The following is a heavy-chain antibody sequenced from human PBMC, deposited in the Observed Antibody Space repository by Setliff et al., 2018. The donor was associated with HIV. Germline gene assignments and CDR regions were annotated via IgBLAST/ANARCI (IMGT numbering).Heavy chain of an antibody. J-gene: IGHJ6*03. CDR1: GGTFSSYA. CDR2: IIPIFNTA. Sequence: SVKVSCKASGGTFSSYAISWVRQAPGQGLEWMGGIIPIFNTANYAPKFQGRVTITADESTSTAYMELSSLRSEDTAGYYCARDKGGLGIGGYYYYYMDVWGKGTTVTVSS. V-gene: IGHV1-69*13. D-gene: IGHD7-27*01. CDR3: ARDKGGLGIGGYYYYYMDV.